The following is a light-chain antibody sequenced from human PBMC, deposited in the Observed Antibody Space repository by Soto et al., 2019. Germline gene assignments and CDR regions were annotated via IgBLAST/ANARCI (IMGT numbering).Light chain of an antibody. CDR2: DVS. V-gene: IGLV2-14*03. J-gene: IGLJ2*01. CDR1: NSDVGAYHS. CDR3: TSFTDTGTVI. Sequence: QSALTQPASVSGSPGQSFTISCTGTNSDVGAYHSVSWYQQHPGKAPKLIIFDVSNRPSGVSDRFSGSKYGNTASLTISGLQAEDEDDYYCTSFTDTGTVIFGGGTKLTVL.